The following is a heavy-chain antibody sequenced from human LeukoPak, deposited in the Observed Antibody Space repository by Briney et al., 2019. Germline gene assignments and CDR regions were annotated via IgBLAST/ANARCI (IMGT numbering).Heavy chain of an antibody. Sequence: GGSLTLSCAASGFTFSTYAMNWVRQAPGKGLEWITSITGNSDNTYYANSVKGRFTISRDNSKNTPYLQMSSLRAAETAVYYCAKEKNKYGFNGLDYWGQGTLVTVSS. CDR1: GFTFSTYA. CDR3: AKEKNKYGFNGLDY. J-gene: IGHJ4*02. D-gene: IGHD3-10*01. V-gene: IGHV3-23*01. CDR2: ITGNSDNT.